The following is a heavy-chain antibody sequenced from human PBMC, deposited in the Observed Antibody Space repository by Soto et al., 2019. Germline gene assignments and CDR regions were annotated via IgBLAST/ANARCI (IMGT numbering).Heavy chain of an antibody. J-gene: IGHJ6*02. D-gene: IGHD1-26*01. CDR1: GYTFTTYA. Sequence: QVQLVQSGAEVKKAGASVKVSWKASGYTFTTYALHWVRQAPGQRPEWMGWINPASGHTKYSKKFQDRVTITRDTSASTGYMELSSLRSEDTAVYYCGRSVVGATGEILYNAMDVWGQGTTVTVSS. V-gene: IGHV1-3*01. CDR2: INPASGHT. CDR3: GRSVVGATGEILYNAMDV.